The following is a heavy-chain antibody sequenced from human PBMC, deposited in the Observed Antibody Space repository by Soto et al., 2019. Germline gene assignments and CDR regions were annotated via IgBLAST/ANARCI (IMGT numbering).Heavy chain of an antibody. J-gene: IGHJ3*02. CDR1: GGTFSSYT. D-gene: IGHD6-13*01. Sequence: QVQLVQSGAEVKKPGSSVKVSCKASGGTFSSYTISWVRQAPGQGLEWMGRIIPILGIANYAQKFQGRVTITADKSTSTAYMELSSLRSEDTAVYYCARVLAAANVAFDIWGQGTMVTVSS. V-gene: IGHV1-69*02. CDR3: ARVLAAANVAFDI. CDR2: IIPILGIA.